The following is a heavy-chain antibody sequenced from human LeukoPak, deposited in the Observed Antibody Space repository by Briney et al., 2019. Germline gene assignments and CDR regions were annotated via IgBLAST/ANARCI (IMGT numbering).Heavy chain of an antibody. J-gene: IGHJ4*02. CDR2: ISGSGGST. V-gene: IGHV3-23*01. Sequence: GGSLRLSCAASGFTFSSYAMSWVRQAPGKGLEWVSAISGSGGSTYYADSVKGRFTISRDNSKNTLYLQMNSLGAEDTAVYYCANPGYSSGWPFDYWGQGTLVTVSS. CDR1: GFTFSSYA. CDR3: ANPGYSSGWPFDY. D-gene: IGHD6-19*01.